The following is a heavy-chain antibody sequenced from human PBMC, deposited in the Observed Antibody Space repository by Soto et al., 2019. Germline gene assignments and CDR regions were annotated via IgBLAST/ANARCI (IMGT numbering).Heavy chain of an antibody. J-gene: IGHJ6*02. Sequence: PSETLSLTCTVSGGSISSSSYYWGWIRQPPGKGLEWIGSIYYSGSTYYNPSLKSRVTISVDTSKNQFSLKLSSVTAADTAVYYCARLNGYCISTNCHGYYRMDVWGQGTTVTVSS. V-gene: IGHV4-39*01. CDR1: GGSISSSSYY. D-gene: IGHD2-2*03. CDR2: IYYSGST. CDR3: ARLNGYCISTNCHGYYRMDV.